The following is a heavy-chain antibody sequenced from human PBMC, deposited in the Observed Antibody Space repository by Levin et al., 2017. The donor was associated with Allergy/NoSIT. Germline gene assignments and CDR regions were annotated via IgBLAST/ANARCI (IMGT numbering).Heavy chain of an antibody. D-gene: IGHD1-26*01. CDR1: GYTFTGYY. Sequence: GESLKISCKASGYTFTGYYMHWVRQAPGQGLEWMGRINPNSGDTSYAQKFQGRVTMTRDTSISTAYMELSSLRSDDTAVYYCAGSRPYTPGSTNWFDPWGQGTLLTVSS. J-gene: IGHJ5*02. CDR2: INPNSGDT. V-gene: IGHV1-2*06. CDR3: AGSRPYTPGSTNWFDP.